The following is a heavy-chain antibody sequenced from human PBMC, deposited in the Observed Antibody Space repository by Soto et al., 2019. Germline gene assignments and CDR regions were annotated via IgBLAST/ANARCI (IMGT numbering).Heavy chain of an antibody. CDR3: AGSSSSSGFGYYYGMEV. CDR2: IYHSGST. CDR1: GGSISTSNC. V-gene: IGHV4-4*02. J-gene: IGHJ6*02. D-gene: IGHD6-6*01. Sequence: PSETLSLTCAVSGGSISTSNCWSFVRQPPGKGLEWIGEIYHSGSTNCNPSLKSRVTISVDKSKNQFSLKLSSVTAADTAVYYCAGSSSSSGFGYYYGMEVWGQGTTGTV.